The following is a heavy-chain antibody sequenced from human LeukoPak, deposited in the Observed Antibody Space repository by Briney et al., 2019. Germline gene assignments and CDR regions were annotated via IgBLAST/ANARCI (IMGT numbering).Heavy chain of an antibody. V-gene: IGHV4-59*01. D-gene: IGHD1-26*01. J-gene: IGHJ2*01. CDR2: IYYSGST. CDR3: ARLRGQSGSYSYWYFDL. Sequence: PSETLSLTCSVSGVSISSYYWSWIRQPPGKGLEWIGYIYYSGSTNYNPSLKSRVTISVDTSKNQFSLKLSSVTAADTAVYYCARLRGQSGSYSYWYFDLWGRGTLVTVSS. CDR1: GVSISSYY.